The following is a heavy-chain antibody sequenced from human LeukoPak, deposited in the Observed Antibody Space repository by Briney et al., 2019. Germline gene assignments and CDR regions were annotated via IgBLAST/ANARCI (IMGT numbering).Heavy chain of an antibody. CDR2: IRYDGNNK. V-gene: IGHV3-30*02. J-gene: IGHJ4*02. CDR1: QFTFRNYD. CDR3: AKDQAVAGHPLDY. D-gene: IGHD6-19*01. Sequence: GGSLRLSRAASQFTFRNYDMHWVRQAPGKGLEWVALIRYDGNNKYYADSVKGRFTISRDNSKNMLYLQMNSLRADDTAVYYCAKDQAVAGHPLDYWGQGTLVTVSS.